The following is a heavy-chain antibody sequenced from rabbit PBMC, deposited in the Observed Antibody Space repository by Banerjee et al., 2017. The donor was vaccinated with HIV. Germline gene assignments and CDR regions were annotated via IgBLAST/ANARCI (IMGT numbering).Heavy chain of an antibody. D-gene: IGHD4-2*01. V-gene: IGHV1S40*01. CDR3: ARWDYGMDL. J-gene: IGHJ6*01. CDR2: INTGSSGST. CDR1: GFSLSSYW. Sequence: QSLEESGGDLVKPGASLTLTCTAAGFSLSSYWMSWVRQAPGKGLEWIGYINTGSSGSTYYASWAKGRFTISKTSSTTVTLQMTSLTAADTATYFCARWDYGMDLWGQGTLVTVS.